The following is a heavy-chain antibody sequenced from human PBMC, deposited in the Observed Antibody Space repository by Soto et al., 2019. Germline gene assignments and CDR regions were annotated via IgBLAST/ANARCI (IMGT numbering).Heavy chain of an antibody. Sequence: GGSLRLSCAASGFTFSSYGMHWVRQAPGKGLEWVAVIWYDGSNKYYADSVKGRFTISRDNSKNTLYLQMNSLRAEDTAVYYCARDGLRFLEWLSRDGMDVWGQGTTVTVSS. J-gene: IGHJ6*02. D-gene: IGHD3-3*01. CDR3: ARDGLRFLEWLSRDGMDV. CDR2: IWYDGSNK. V-gene: IGHV3-33*01. CDR1: GFTFSSYG.